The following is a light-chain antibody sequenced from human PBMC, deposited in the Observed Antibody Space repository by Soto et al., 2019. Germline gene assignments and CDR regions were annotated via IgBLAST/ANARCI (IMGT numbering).Light chain of an antibody. CDR3: SSYRNGNSIDV. J-gene: IGLJ1*01. Sequence: QSVLTQPASGSGSPGQSITISCTGTSSDVGSYNYISWYQQHPGKAPKLLIYEVTNRPSGVSNRFSGSKSGNTASLTISGLTAADEATYYCSSYRNGNSIDVLGTGTKVNGL. V-gene: IGLV2-14*01. CDR1: SSDVGSYNY. CDR2: EVT.